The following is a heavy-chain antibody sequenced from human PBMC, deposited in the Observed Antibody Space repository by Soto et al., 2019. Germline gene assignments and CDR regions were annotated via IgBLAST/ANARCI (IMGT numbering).Heavy chain of an antibody. CDR2: ISYDGSNK. Sequence: QVQLVESGGGVVQPGRSLRLSCAASGFTFSSYAMHWVRQAPGKGLEWVAVISYDGSNKYYADSVKGRFTISRDNSKNTLYLQMNSLRAEDTAVYYCARATDILTGLDYYYGMDVW. D-gene: IGHD3-9*01. V-gene: IGHV3-30-3*01. CDR3: ARATDILTGLDYYYGMDV. J-gene: IGHJ6*01. CDR1: GFTFSSYA.